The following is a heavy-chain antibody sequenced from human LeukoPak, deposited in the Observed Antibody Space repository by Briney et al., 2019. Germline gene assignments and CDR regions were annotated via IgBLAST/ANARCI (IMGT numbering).Heavy chain of an antibody. D-gene: IGHD6-6*01. Sequence: GGALRLSCAASGFTFSSYGMHWVRQAPGKGLEWVAFIRYDGSNKYYADSVKGRFTISRDNSKNTLYLQMNSLRAEDTAVYYCAKDAPYSSSSPGAYWGQGTLVTVSS. CDR3: AKDAPYSSSSPGAY. V-gene: IGHV3-30*02. CDR1: GFTFSSYG. CDR2: IRYDGSNK. J-gene: IGHJ4*02.